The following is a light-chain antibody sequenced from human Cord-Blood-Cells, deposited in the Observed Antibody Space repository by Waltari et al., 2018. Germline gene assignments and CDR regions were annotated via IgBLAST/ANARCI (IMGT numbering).Light chain of an antibody. CDR3: QQSYSTPLT. CDR1: QSISSY. J-gene: IGKJ4*01. CDR2: AAS. V-gene: IGKV1-39*01. Sequence: SASVGDRVTITCRASQSISSYLNWYQQKPGKVPKLLIYAASSLQSGVPSRFSGSGSGTDFTLTISSLQPEDFATYYCQQSYSTPLTFGGGTKVEIK.